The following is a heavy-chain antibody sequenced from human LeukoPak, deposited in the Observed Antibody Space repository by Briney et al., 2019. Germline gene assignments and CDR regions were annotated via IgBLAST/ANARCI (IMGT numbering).Heavy chain of an antibody. CDR3: ATSTGYSSGWGSPNFDY. V-gene: IGHV1-8*01. J-gene: IGHJ4*02. D-gene: IGHD6-19*01. Sequence: ASVKVSCKASGYTFTSYDINWVRQATGQGLEWMGWMNPNSGNTGYAQKFQGRVTMTRNTSISTAYMELSSLRSEDTAVYYCATSTGYSSGWGSPNFDYWGQGTLVTVSS. CDR2: MNPNSGNT. CDR1: GYTFTSYD.